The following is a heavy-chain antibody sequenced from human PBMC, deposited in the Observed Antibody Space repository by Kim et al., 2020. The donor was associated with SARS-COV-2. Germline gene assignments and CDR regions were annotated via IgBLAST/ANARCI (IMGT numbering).Heavy chain of an antibody. CDR3: ASGRVYYFDY. J-gene: IGHJ4*02. Sequence: STNYNPSLKSRVTISVDTSKNQFSLKLSSVTAADTAVYYCASGRVYYFDYWGQGTLVTVSS. D-gene: IGHD2-8*01. CDR2: ST. V-gene: IGHV4-34*01.